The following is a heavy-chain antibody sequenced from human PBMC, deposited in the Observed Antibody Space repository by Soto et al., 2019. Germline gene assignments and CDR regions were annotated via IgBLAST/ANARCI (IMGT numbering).Heavy chain of an antibody. D-gene: IGHD3-22*01. CDR1: GGSISSGGYY. V-gene: IGHV4-31*03. Sequence: TLSLTCTVSGGSISSGGYYWSWIRQHPGKGLERIGYIYYSGSTYYNPSLKSRVTISVDTSKNQFSLKLSPVTAADTAVYYCAREVFYDSSGFDYWGQGTLVTVSS. J-gene: IGHJ4*02. CDR3: AREVFYDSSGFDY. CDR2: IYYSGST.